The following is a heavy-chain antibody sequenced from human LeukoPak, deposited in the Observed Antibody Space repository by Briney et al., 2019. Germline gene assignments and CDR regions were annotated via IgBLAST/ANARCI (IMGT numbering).Heavy chain of an antibody. Sequence: GGSLRLSCAASGFTFSNAWMSWGRQAPGKGLEWVGRIKSKTDGGTTDYAAPVKGRFTISRDDSKNTLYLQMNSLKTEDTAVYYCTTSTMVRGVIEGAPDYWGQGTLATVSS. CDR1: GFTFSNAW. D-gene: IGHD3-10*01. V-gene: IGHV3-15*01. J-gene: IGHJ4*02. CDR2: IKSKTDGGTT. CDR3: TTSTMVRGVIEGAPDY.